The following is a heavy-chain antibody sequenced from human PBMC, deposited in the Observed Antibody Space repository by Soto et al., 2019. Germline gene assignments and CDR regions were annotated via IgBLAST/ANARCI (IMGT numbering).Heavy chain of an antibody. J-gene: IGHJ5*02. V-gene: IGHV1-18*01. CDR1: GYTFTSYG. D-gene: IGHD3-10*01. CDR3: ARAPSYYGSGSYNWFDP. Sequence: ASVKVSCKASGYTFTSYGISWVRQAPGQGLEWMGWISAYNGNTNYAQKLQGRVTMTTDTSTSTAYMELRSLRSDDTAVYYCARAPSYYGSGSYNWFDPWGQGTLVTVSS. CDR2: ISAYNGNT.